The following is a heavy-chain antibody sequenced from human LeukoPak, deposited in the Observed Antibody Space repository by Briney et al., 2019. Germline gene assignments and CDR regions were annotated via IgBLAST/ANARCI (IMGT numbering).Heavy chain of an antibody. Sequence: ASVTVSCKASGYTFTSYGISWVRQAPGQGREWMGWISAYNGNTNYAQKLQGRVTMTTDTSTSTAYMELRSLRSDDTAVYYCARDHEAGTPDYWGQGTLVTVSS. CDR2: ISAYNGNT. V-gene: IGHV1-18*01. CDR3: ARDHEAGTPDY. J-gene: IGHJ4*02. D-gene: IGHD6-19*01. CDR1: GYTFTSYG.